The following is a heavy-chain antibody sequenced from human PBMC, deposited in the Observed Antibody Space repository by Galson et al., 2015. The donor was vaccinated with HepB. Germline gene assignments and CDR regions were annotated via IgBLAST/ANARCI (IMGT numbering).Heavy chain of an antibody. J-gene: IGHJ4*02. CDR3: VKDWIVVVPAAISDY. CDR2: ISSNGGST. V-gene: IGHV3-64D*06. D-gene: IGHD2-2*02. Sequence: SLRLSCAASGFTFSSYAMHWVRQAPGKGLEYVSAISSNGGSTYYADSVKGRFTISRDNSKNTLYLQMSSLRAEDTAVYYCVKDWIVVVPAAISDYWGQGTLVTVSS. CDR1: GFTFSSYA.